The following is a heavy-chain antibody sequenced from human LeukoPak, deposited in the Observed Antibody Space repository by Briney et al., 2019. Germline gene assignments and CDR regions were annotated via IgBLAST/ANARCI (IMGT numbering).Heavy chain of an antibody. CDR1: GFTFSSYW. V-gene: IGHV3-7*01. Sequence: PGGSLRLSCAASGFTFSSYWMSWVRQAPGKGLEWVANIKQDGSEKYYVDSVKGRFTISRDNSKNTLYLQMNSLRAEDTAVYYCAKDQSTGYSSTVPDYWGQGTLVTVSS. CDR3: AKDQSTGYSSTVPDY. J-gene: IGHJ4*02. D-gene: IGHD6-13*01. CDR2: IKQDGSEK.